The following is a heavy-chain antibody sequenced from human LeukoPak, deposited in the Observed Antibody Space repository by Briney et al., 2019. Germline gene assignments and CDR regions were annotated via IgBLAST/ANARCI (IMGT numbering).Heavy chain of an antibody. Sequence: SETLSLTCTVSGGSISSYYWSWIRQPPGKGLEWIGYIYYSGSTYYNPSLKSRVTISVDTSKNQFSLKLSSVTAADTAVYYCARVYYYDSSGYSDYWGQGTLVTVSS. CDR2: IYYSGST. J-gene: IGHJ4*02. CDR1: GGSISSYY. CDR3: ARVYYYDSSGYSDY. V-gene: IGHV4-59*08. D-gene: IGHD3-22*01.